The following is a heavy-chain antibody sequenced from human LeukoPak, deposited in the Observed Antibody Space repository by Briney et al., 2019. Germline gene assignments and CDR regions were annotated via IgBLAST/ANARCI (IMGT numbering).Heavy chain of an antibody. CDR3: AKSPEPYDILTGYLP. CDR2: IIPIFGTA. V-gene: IGHV1-69*13. D-gene: IGHD3-9*01. Sequence: SVRVSCKASGGTFSSYAISWVRQAPGQGLEWMGGIIPIFGTANYAQKFQGRVTITADESTSTAYMELSSLRSDDTAVYYCAKSPEPYDILTGYLPWGQGTLVTVSS. CDR1: GGTFSSYA. J-gene: IGHJ5*02.